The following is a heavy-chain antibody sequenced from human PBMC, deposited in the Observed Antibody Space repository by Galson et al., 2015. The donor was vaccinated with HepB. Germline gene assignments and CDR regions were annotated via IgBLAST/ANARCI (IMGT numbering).Heavy chain of an antibody. CDR1: GDSVSSNSAA. D-gene: IGHD5-12*01. CDR2: TYYRSKWFN. CDR3: ARGESGASYEYFHNKALDV. Sequence: CAISGDSVSSNSAAWTWIRQSPSRGLEWLRRTYYRSKWFNDYAVSVKSRITVSADTSKNQVSLLLKSVTPGDTAVYYCARGESGASYEYFHNKALDVWGQGTTVTVSS. V-gene: IGHV6-1*01. J-gene: IGHJ6*02.